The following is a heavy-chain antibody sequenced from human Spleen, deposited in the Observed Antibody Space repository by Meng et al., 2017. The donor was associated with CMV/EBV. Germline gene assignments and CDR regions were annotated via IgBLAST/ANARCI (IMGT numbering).Heavy chain of an antibody. CDR2: ISANSGGT. CDR3: ARELEQQLSGMDV. J-gene: IGHJ6*02. CDR1: GYTFTSYG. Sequence: ASVKVSCKASGYTFTSYGISWVRQAPGQGLEWMGWISANSGGTNYALKFQGRVTMTRDTSINTAYMELSRLRSDDTAVYYCARELEQQLSGMDVWGQGTTVTVSS. V-gene: IGHV1-2*02. D-gene: IGHD6-13*01.